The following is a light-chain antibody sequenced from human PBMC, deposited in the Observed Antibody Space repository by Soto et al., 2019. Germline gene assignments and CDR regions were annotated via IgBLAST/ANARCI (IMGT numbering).Light chain of an antibody. Sequence: DIVWTQSPATLSLSPGERATLSCRASQSLSKSLAWYQQKPGQAPRLLISGASTRATGIPARLSGSGSGTEFTLTISSLRSEDFAVYYCQQYDNWPITFGQGTRLDIK. CDR2: GAS. CDR3: QQYDNWPIT. V-gene: IGKV3-15*01. J-gene: IGKJ5*01. CDR1: QSLSKS.